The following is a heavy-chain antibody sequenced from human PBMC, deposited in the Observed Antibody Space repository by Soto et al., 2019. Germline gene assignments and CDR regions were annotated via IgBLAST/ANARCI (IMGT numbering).Heavy chain of an antibody. CDR3: ASLGAAGIIKNYYYCYGMDV. V-gene: IGHV4-39*01. J-gene: IGHJ6*02. CDR1: GGSISSSSYY. CDR2: IYYSGST. D-gene: IGHD6-19*01. Sequence: SETLSLTCTVSGGSISSSSYYWGWIRQPPGKGLEWIGSIYYSGSTYYNPSLKSRVTISVDTSKNQFSLKLSSVTAADTAVYYCASLGAAGIIKNYYYCYGMDVWGQGTTVTVSS.